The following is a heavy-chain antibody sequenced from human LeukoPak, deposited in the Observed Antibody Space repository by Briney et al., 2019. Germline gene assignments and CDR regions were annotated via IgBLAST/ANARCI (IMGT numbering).Heavy chain of an antibody. J-gene: IGHJ5*02. CDR2: INHSGST. Sequence: SETLSLTCAVYGGSFSGYYWSWIRQPPGKGLEWIGEINHSGSTNYNPSLKSRVTISVGTSKNQFSLKLSSVTAADTAVYYCARDKGYYGSGIKNWFDPWGQGTLVTVSS. V-gene: IGHV4-34*01. CDR3: ARDKGYYGSGIKNWFDP. D-gene: IGHD3-10*01. CDR1: GGSFSGYY.